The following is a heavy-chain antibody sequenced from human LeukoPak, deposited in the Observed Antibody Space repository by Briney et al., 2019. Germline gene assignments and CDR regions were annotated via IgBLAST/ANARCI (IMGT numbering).Heavy chain of an antibody. Sequence: SETLSLTCSVSGDSVSSGSFYWSWIRQPPGKGLEWIGFIYYSGSTNYNPSLKSRVTISVDTSKNQFSLKLSSVTAADTAVYYCARGYYDFWSGYSDAFDIWGQGTMVTVSS. V-gene: IGHV4-61*01. CDR1: GDSVSSGSFY. CDR3: ARGYYDFWSGYSDAFDI. CDR2: IYYSGST. D-gene: IGHD3-3*01. J-gene: IGHJ3*02.